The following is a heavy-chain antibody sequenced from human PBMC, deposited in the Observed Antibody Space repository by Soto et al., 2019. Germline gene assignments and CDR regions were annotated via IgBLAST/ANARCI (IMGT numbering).Heavy chain of an antibody. CDR1: GFTFTNYY. J-gene: IGHJ4*02. D-gene: IGHD1-1*01. CDR2: INPSGGGT. Sequence: QVQLVQSGAEVKKPGASVEVSCKASGFTFTNYYIHWVRQAPGQGLEWMGLINPSGGGTFYAQKFQGRVTVTRDTSTGTVYMELSNLRSEDTAVYFCARDSGDTTLRQWGRSFHYWGQGTLVTVSS. CDR3: ARDSGDTTLRQWGRSFHY. V-gene: IGHV1-46*01.